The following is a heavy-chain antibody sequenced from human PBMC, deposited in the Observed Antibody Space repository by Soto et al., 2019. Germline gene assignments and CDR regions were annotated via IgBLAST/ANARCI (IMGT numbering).Heavy chain of an antibody. V-gene: IGHV3-49*03. D-gene: IGHD5-12*01. CDR2: IRTKAFGGTP. J-gene: IGHJ4*02. Sequence: GGSLRLSCTASGFTFGGYAMTWLRQAPGKGLEWVGFIRTKAFGGTPEYAASVKGRFTISRDDSRNIAYLQMNSLKTEDTAVYYCTRDSYDHPPNDCWAQGTLVTVSS. CDR3: TRDSYDHPPNDC. CDR1: GFTFGGYA.